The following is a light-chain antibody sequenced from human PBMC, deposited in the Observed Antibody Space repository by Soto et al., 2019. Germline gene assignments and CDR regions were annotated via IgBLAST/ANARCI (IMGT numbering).Light chain of an antibody. Sequence: QSALTQPASVSGSPGQSITISCTGTSSDVGGYNYVSWYQQHPGEAPKLIIYEVINRPSGLSNRFSGSKSGNTASLTISGLQAEDGAVYYCSSYTTPTPLLFGGGTKLTAL. CDR3: SSYTTPTPLL. CDR2: EVI. V-gene: IGLV2-14*01. J-gene: IGLJ3*02. CDR1: SSDVGGYNY.